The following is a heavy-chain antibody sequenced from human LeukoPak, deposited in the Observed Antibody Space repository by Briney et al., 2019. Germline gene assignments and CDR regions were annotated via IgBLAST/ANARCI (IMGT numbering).Heavy chain of an antibody. CDR2: INPNSGGT. V-gene: IGHV1-2*02. J-gene: IGHJ4*02. D-gene: IGHD3-10*01. Sequence: ASVKVSRKASGYTFTGYYMHWVRQAPGQGLEWMGWINPNSGGTNYAQKFQGRVTMTRDTSISTAYMELSRLRSDDTAVYYCARDPFGGTDGFDYWGQGTLVTVSS. CDR3: ARDPFGGTDGFDY. CDR1: GYTFTGYY.